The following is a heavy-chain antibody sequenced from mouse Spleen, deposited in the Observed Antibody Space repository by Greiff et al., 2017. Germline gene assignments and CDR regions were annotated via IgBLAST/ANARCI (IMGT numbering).Heavy chain of an antibody. CDR1: GYTFTSYW. CDR2: IYPGSGST. CDR3: ARGKANWDDEGVLAY. J-gene: IGHJ3*01. Sequence: QVQLQQPGAELVKPGASVKMSCKASGYTFTSYWITWVKQRPGQGLEWIGDIYPGSGSTNYNEKFKSKATLTVDTSSSTAYMQLSSLTSEDSAVYYCARGKANWDDEGVLAYWGQGTLVTVSA. D-gene: IGHD4-1*01. V-gene: IGHV1-55*01.